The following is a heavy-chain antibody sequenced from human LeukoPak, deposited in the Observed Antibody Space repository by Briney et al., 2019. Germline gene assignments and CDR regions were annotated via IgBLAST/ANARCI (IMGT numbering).Heavy chain of an antibody. CDR2: IYYSGST. Sequence: PSETLSLTCTVSGGSISSYYWSWIRQPPGKGLEWIGYIYYSGSTNYNPSLNSRVTISVDTPKNQFSLKLSSVTAADTAVYYCARWRSGSCSDWGQGTLVTVSS. J-gene: IGHJ4*02. D-gene: IGHD2-15*01. CDR3: ARWRSGSCSD. CDR1: GGSISSYY. V-gene: IGHV4-59*01.